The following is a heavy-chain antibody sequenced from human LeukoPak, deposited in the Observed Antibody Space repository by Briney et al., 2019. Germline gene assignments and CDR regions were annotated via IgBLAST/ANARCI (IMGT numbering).Heavy chain of an antibody. V-gene: IGHV3-48*02. Sequence: GGSLRLSCAASGFTFSSYSMNWVRQAPGKGLEWVSYISSSSSTIYYADSVKGRFTISRYNDKNSLYLQMNSLRDEATAVYYCARENYYDSSGYYWGQGTLVTVSS. J-gene: IGHJ4*02. CDR2: ISSSSSTI. CDR3: ARENYYDSSGYY. CDR1: GFTFSSYS. D-gene: IGHD3-22*01.